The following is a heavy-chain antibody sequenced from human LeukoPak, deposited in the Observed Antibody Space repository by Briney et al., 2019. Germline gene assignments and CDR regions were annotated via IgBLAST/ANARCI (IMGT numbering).Heavy chain of an antibody. CDR2: IYYTGST. Sequence: PSETLSLTCTVSGXSISSYYWSWIRQPPGKGLEWIGYIYYTGSTDYNPSLKSRVTISVDTSKNQFSLKLNSVTAADTAVYYCAREVGYLDYWGQGTLVTVSS. CDR3: AREVGYLDY. J-gene: IGHJ4*02. V-gene: IGHV4-59*01. CDR1: GXSISSYY. D-gene: IGHD2-8*02.